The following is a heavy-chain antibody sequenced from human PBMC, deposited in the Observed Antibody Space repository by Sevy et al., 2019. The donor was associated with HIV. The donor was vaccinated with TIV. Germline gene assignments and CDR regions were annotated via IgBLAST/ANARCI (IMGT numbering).Heavy chain of an antibody. CDR1: GVTFSKAW. J-gene: IGHJ4*02. D-gene: IGHD2-8*01. V-gene: IGHV3-15*07. CDR3: YTYGERYLGR. CDR2: IKSNTDGGTT. Sequence: GGSLRLSCAASGVTFSKAWMNWVRQAPGKGLEWVGRIKSNTDGGTTDYAAPVKGRFSISRDDSKNTLYLQMNSLKSEDTAVYFCYTYGERYLGRWGQGTLVTVSS.